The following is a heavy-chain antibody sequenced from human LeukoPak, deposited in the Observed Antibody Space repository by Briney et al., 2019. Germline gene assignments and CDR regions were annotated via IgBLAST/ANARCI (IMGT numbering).Heavy chain of an antibody. D-gene: IGHD4-23*01. Sequence: SETLSLTCAVYGGSFSGYYWSWIRQPPGKGLEWIGEINHSGSTNYNPSLKSRVTISVDTSKNQFSLKLSSVTAADTAVYYCASQDGGNSEVWGQGTLVTVSS. CDR3: ASQDGGNSEV. CDR1: GGSFSGYY. V-gene: IGHV4-34*01. CDR2: INHSGST. J-gene: IGHJ4*02.